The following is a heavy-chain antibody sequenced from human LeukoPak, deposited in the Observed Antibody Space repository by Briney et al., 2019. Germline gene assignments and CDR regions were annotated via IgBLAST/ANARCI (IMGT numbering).Heavy chain of an antibody. Sequence: GEPLKISCKGSGYSFTSYWIGWVRQMPGKGLEWMGIIYPGDSDTSYSPSFQGQVTISADKSISTAYLQWSSLKASDTAMYYCARGSNYYYYYMDVWGKGTTVTVSS. CDR1: GYSFTSYW. CDR2: IYPGDSDT. V-gene: IGHV5-51*01. D-gene: IGHD3/OR15-3a*01. J-gene: IGHJ6*03. CDR3: ARGSNYYYYYMDV.